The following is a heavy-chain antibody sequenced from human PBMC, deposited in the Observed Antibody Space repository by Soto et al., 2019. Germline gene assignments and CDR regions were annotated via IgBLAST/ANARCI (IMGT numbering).Heavy chain of an antibody. CDR2: IYYSGST. J-gene: IGHJ6*02. D-gene: IGHD2-21*01. CDR1: GGSISNYY. CDR3: AASCVGCGGFNYYGMDV. Sequence: PSETLSLTCTVSGGSISNYYWTWIRQPPGKGLEWIGYIYYSGSTNYNPSLKSRVTISVDTSKNQFSLKLSSVTAADTAVYYCAASCVGCGGFNYYGMDVWGQGTTVT. V-gene: IGHV4-59*12.